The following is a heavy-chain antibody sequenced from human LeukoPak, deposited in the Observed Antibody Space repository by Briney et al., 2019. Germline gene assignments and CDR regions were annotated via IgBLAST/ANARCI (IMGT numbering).Heavy chain of an antibody. D-gene: IGHD3-3*01. CDR2: ISWDGGST. Sequence: PGGSLRLSCAASGSTFDDYTMHWVRQAPGKGLEWVSLISWDGGSTYYADSVKGRFTISRDNSKNSLYLQMNSLRTEDTALYYCAKDSDFWSGYSRGQGTLVTVSP. J-gene: IGHJ5*01. CDR3: AKDSDFWSGYS. V-gene: IGHV3-43*01. CDR1: GSTFDDYT.